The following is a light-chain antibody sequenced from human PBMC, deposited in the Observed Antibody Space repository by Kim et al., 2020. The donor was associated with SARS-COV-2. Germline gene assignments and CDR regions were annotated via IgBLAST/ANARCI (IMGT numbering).Light chain of an antibody. V-gene: IGLV7-43*01. Sequence: PGGTVTLTWASSTGAVTSAYYANWFQQKPGQAPRALIHGTNNRHSWTPARFSGSLLGDKAALTLSRVQPEDEADYYCLLNYGGPWVFGGGTKLTVL. CDR1: TGAVTSAYY. CDR2: GTN. J-gene: IGLJ3*02. CDR3: LLNYGGPWV.